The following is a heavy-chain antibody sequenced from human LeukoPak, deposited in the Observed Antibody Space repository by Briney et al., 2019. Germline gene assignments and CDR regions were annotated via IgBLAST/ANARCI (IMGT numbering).Heavy chain of an antibody. J-gene: IGHJ4*02. CDR3: AMSTVSSGFDR. Sequence: GRSLRLSCAASGFIFDDYAMYWVRQAPGKGLGLVSGFSWNSGIIDYADSVKGRFTISRDNAKTALYLQMNSLRAEDTAFYYCAMSTVSSGFDRWGQGTLVTVSS. D-gene: IGHD4-17*01. CDR1: GFIFDDYA. V-gene: IGHV3-9*01. CDR2: FSWNSGII.